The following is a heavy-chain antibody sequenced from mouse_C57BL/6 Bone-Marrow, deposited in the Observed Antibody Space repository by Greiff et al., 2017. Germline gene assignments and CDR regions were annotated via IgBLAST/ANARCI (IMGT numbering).Heavy chain of an antibody. J-gene: IGHJ2*01. Sequence: VQLQQSVAELVRPGASVKLSCTASGFNIQNTYMHWVKQRPEQGLEWIGRIDPANGNTTYAPKFQGKATITADTSSNTAYLQLSSLTSEDTAIYYCAPHGFDYWGQGTTLTVSS. V-gene: IGHV14-3*01. CDR2: IDPANGNT. CDR1: GFNIQNTY. CDR3: APHGFDY.